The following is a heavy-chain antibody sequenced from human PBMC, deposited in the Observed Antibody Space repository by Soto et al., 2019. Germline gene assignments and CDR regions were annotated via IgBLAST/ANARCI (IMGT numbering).Heavy chain of an antibody. CDR3: ARYLLSSHLHYGMAV. CDR2: ISSSSSYI. V-gene: IGHV3-21*01. J-gene: IGHJ6*02. CDR1: GFTFSSYG. Sequence: PGGSLRLSCAASGFTFSSYGMHWVRQAPGKGLEWVSSISSSSSYIYYADSVKGRFTISRDNAKNSLYLQMNSLRAEDTAVYYFARYLLSSHLHYGMAVWGQGTTVTVSS.